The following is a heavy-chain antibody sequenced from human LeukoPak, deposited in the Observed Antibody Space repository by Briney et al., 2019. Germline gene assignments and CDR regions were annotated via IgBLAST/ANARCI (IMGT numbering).Heavy chain of an antibody. V-gene: IGHV3-53*01. Sequence: GGSLRLSCAASGFTVSSNYMSWVRQAPGKGLEWVSVIYSGGSTYYADSVKGRFTISRDNSKNTLYLQMNSLRAEDTAVYYCARVLTYRAMVRGDTDDYWGQGTLVTVSS. D-gene: IGHD3-10*01. J-gene: IGHJ4*02. CDR1: GFTVSSNY. CDR2: IYSGGST. CDR3: ARVLTYRAMVRGDTDDY.